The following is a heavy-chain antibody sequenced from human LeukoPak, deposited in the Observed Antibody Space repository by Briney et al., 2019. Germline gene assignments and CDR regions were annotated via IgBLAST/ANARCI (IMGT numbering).Heavy chain of an antibody. CDR3: AKDLPGYYDSSGYYPYYFDY. J-gene: IGHJ4*02. CDR1: EFTFSSYA. Sequence: GGSLRLSCAASEFTFSSYAMSWVRQAPGKGLEWVSAISGSGGSTYYADSVKGRFTISRDNSKNTLYLQMNSLRAEDTAVYYCAKDLPGYYDSSGYYPYYFDYWGQGTLVTVSS. CDR2: ISGSGGST. V-gene: IGHV3-23*01. D-gene: IGHD3-22*01.